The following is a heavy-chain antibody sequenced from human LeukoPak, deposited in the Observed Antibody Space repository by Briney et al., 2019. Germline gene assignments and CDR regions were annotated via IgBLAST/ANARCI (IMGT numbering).Heavy chain of an antibody. CDR1: GDSVSSNTAA. CDR3: ARELLEKRPMGFDY. V-gene: IGHV6-1*01. D-gene: IGHD3-10*01. J-gene: IGHJ4*02. CDR2: TYYMSNWCN. Sequence: SQTLSLTCAISGDSVSSNTAAWNWIRQSPSRGLEWLGRTYYMSNWCNEYAASVKSRITINPDTSKNQFSLQLNSVTPEDTAVYYCARELLEKRPMGFDYWGQGTLVTVSS.